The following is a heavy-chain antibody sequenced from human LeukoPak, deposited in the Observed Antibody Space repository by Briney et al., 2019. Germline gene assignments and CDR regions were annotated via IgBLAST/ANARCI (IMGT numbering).Heavy chain of an antibody. CDR3: AGNIVVVPAAMGIWFDP. Sequence: SQTLSLTCTVSGGSISSGDYCWSWIRQPPGKGLEWIGYIYYSGSTYHNPSLKSRVTISVDTSKNLFSLKLGSVTAADTAVYYCAGNIVVVPAAMGIWFDPWGQGTLVTVSS. CDR1: GGSISSGDYC. V-gene: IGHV4-30-4*08. J-gene: IGHJ5*02. CDR2: IYYSGST. D-gene: IGHD2-2*01.